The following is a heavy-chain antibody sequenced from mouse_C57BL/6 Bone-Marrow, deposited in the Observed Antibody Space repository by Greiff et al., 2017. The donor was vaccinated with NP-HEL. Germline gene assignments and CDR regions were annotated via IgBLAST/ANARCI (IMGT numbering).Heavy chain of an antibody. D-gene: IGHD1-1*01. CDR2: IDPSDSYT. CDR3: ARRMEYYGSRDY. J-gene: IGHJ2*01. V-gene: IGHV1-50*01. Sequence: QVQLKQPGAELVKPGASVKLSCKASGYTFTSYWMQWVKQRPGQGLEWIGEIDPSDSYTNYNQKFKGKATLTVDTSSSTAYMQLSSLTSEDSAVYYCARRMEYYGSRDYWGQGTTLTVSS. CDR1: GYTFTSYW.